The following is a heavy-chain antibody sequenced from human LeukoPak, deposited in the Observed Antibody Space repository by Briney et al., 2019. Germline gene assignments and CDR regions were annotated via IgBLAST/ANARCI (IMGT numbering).Heavy chain of an antibody. CDR1: GFTFSTYE. CDR3: ATHGSAHYYMDV. V-gene: IGHV3-48*03. D-gene: IGHD2-2*03. CDR2: ISSSGSTI. Sequence: PGGSLRLACAASGFTFSTYEMNWVRQAPWKGLEWISYISSSGSTIYYADSVKGRFTISRDNSKNTLHLQMNSLRAEDTAVYYCATHGSAHYYMDVWGKGTTVTISS. J-gene: IGHJ6*03.